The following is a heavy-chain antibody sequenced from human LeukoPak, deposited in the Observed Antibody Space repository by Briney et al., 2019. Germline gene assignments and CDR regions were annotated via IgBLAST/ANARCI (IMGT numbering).Heavy chain of an antibody. J-gene: IGHJ6*02. Sequence: SVKVPCKASGDSFNSYAISWVRQAPGQGLEWMGGILPIFGTANYAQKFQGRVTITADESASTAYMELSSLRSEDSAVYYCAREERGTTGTTIFYYYGMDVWGQGTTVTVSS. CDR1: GDSFNSYA. CDR3: AREERGTTGTTIFYYYGMDV. CDR2: ILPIFGTA. D-gene: IGHD1-1*01. V-gene: IGHV1-69*13.